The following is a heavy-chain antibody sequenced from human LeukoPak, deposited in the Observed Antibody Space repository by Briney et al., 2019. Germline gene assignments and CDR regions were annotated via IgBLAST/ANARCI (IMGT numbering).Heavy chain of an antibody. V-gene: IGHV4-39*01. CDR2: IYHRRRD. D-gene: IGHD1-26*01. Sequence: TPSETLSLTCSVSGDSISRSNYYWGWIRQPPGKGLEWIGRIYHRRRDDYNPSLKSRLTISVDTSKDQLSLKLSFVTAADTAVYYCARQGDRPAGATIRDAFHIWGQGTMVAVSS. CDR3: ARQGDRPAGATIRDAFHI. J-gene: IGHJ3*02. CDR1: GDSISRSNYY.